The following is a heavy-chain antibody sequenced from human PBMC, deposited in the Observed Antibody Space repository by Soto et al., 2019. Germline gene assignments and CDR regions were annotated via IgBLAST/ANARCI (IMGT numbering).Heavy chain of an antibody. V-gene: IGHV1-69*01. D-gene: IGHD3-9*01. Sequence: QVQLVQSGAEVKKPGSSVKVSCKASGGTFSSYAISWVRQAPGQGLEWMGGIIPIFGTANYAQKFQGRVTITADESMSTAYMELSSLRSEDTAVYYCARGVGITIPQENWFDPWGQGTLVTVSS. J-gene: IGHJ5*02. CDR3: ARGVGITIPQENWFDP. CDR2: IIPIFGTA. CDR1: GGTFSSYA.